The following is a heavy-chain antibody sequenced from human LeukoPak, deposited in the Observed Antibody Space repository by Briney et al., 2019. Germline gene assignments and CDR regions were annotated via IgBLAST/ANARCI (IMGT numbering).Heavy chain of an antibody. Sequence: ASXKVSCKASGYTFTCYYMHWVRQAPGQGLEWMGRINPNSGGTNYAQKFQGRVTMTRDTSISTACMELSRLRSDDTAVYYCARDFGVADHDAFDIWGQGTMVTVSS. J-gene: IGHJ3*02. V-gene: IGHV1-2*06. CDR1: GYTFTCYY. CDR2: INPNSGGT. CDR3: ARDFGVADHDAFDI. D-gene: IGHD3-3*01.